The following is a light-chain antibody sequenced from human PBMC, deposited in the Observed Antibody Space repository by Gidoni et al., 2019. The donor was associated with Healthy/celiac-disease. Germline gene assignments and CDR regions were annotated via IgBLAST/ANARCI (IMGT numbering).Light chain of an antibody. V-gene: IGLV3-25*03. J-gene: IGLJ2*01. CDR2: KDS. CDR1: ALPKQY. Sequence: SYDLTQPPSVSVSPGQTDRITCSGDALPKQYAYWYQQKPGQAPVLVIYKDSERPSGIPERFSGSSSGTTVTLTISGVQAEDEADYYCQSADSSGTHVVFGGGTKLTVL. CDR3: QSADSSGTHVV.